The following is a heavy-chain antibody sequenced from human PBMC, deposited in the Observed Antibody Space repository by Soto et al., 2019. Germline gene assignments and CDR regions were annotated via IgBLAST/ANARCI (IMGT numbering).Heavy chain of an antibody. CDR1: GGSISSSSYY. D-gene: IGHD3-3*01. J-gene: IGHJ4*02. CDR2: IYYSGST. Sequence: QLQLQESGPGLVKPLETLSLTCTVSGGSISSSSYYWGWIRQPPGKGLEWIGSIYYSGSTYYNPSLKSRVTISVDTSKNQFSLKLSSVTAADTAVYYCARQDYDFWSGSLYYFDYWGQGTLVTVSS. CDR3: ARQDYDFWSGSLYYFDY. V-gene: IGHV4-39*01.